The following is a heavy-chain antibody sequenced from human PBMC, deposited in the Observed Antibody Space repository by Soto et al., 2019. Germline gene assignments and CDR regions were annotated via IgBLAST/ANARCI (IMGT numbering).Heavy chain of an antibody. J-gene: IGHJ4*02. Sequence: GESLKISCAASGFTFSSYWMSWVRKAPGEGLEWVANIKQDGSEKYYVDSVKGRFTISRDNAKNSLYLQMNSLRAEDTAVYYCATLYYDFWSGTYYFDYWGQGTLVTVSS. CDR1: GFTFSSYW. CDR3: ATLYYDFWSGTYYFDY. D-gene: IGHD3-3*01. CDR2: IKQDGSEK. V-gene: IGHV3-7*01.